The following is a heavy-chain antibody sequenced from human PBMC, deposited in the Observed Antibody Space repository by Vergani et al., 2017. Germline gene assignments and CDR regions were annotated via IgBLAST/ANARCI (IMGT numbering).Heavy chain of an antibody. V-gene: IGHV1-46*03. J-gene: IGHJ6*02. D-gene: IGHD3-10*01. CDR1: GYTFTGYY. CDR2: INPSGGST. CDR3: ARDLLWFGQLGSPKPQYGMDV. Sequence: QVQLVQSGAEVKKPGASVKVSCKASGYTFTGYYMHWVRQAPGQGLEWMGIINPSGGSTSYAQKFQGRVTMTRDTSTSTVYMELSSLRSEDTAVYYCARDLLWFGQLGSPKPQYGMDVWGQGTTVTVSS.